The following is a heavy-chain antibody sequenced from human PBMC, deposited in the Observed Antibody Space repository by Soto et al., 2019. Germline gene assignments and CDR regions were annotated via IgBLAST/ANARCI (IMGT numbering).Heavy chain of an antibody. CDR1: GGSVSSGRYY. V-gene: IGHV4-61*01. CDR2: IYYSGST. CDR3: ARDWGSGSVYYYYGMDV. J-gene: IGHJ6*02. D-gene: IGHD3-16*01. Sequence: QVQLQESGPGLVKPSETLSLTCTVSGGSVSSGRYYWSWIRQPPGKGLEWTGYIYYSGSTNYNPSLKSRVTISVDTSKNQFSLKLSSVTAADTAVYYCARDWGSGSVYYYYGMDVWGQGTTVTVSS.